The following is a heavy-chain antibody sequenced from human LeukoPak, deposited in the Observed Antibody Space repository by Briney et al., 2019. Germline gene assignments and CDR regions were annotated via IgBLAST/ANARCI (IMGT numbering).Heavy chain of an antibody. Sequence: PGRSLRLSCAASGFTFSPHAMHWVRQAPGKGLKWVAVISSDGSDKYYADSVKGRFTISRDNSKNTLYLQMNSLRADDTAVYYCAKGGLHDSPYNWFDPWGQGTLVTVTS. D-gene: IGHD3-22*01. CDR2: ISSDGSDK. V-gene: IGHV3-30-3*01. J-gene: IGHJ5*02. CDR1: GFTFSPHA. CDR3: AKGGLHDSPYNWFDP.